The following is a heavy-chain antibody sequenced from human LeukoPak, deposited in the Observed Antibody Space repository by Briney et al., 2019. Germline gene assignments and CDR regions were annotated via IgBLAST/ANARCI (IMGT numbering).Heavy chain of an antibody. CDR3: ARALKDFWSGYSRAYFDY. CDR2: INHSGST. V-gene: IGHV4-34*01. J-gene: IGHJ4*02. CDR1: GGSFSGYY. D-gene: IGHD3-3*01. Sequence: PSETLSLTCAVYGGSFSGYYWSWIRQPPGKGLEWIGEINHSGSTNYNPSLKSRVTISVDTSKNQFSLKLSSVTAADTAVYYCARALKDFWSGYSRAYFDYWGQGTLVTVSS.